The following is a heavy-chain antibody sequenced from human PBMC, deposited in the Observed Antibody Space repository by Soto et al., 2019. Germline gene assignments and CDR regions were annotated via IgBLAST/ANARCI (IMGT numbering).Heavy chain of an antibody. CDR2: ISYGSSYT. CDR1: GFTFSDYY. CDR3: ARDPNNSSSWWLDP. Sequence: QVQLVESGGGLVKPGGSLRLSCAGTGFTFSDYYMTWIRQAPGKGLEWVPYISYGSSYTNYADSVKGRFTISRDNAKNSLFLQMNNLRAEDTAVYYCARDPNNSSSWWLDPWGQGTLVTVSS. J-gene: IGHJ5*02. V-gene: IGHV3-11*06. D-gene: IGHD6-6*01.